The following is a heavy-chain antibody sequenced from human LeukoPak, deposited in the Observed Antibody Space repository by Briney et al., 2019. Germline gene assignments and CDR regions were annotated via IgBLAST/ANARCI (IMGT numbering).Heavy chain of an antibody. J-gene: IGHJ4*02. CDR1: GFTFSSYE. V-gene: IGHV3-48*03. Sequence: GGSLRLSCAVSGFTFSSYEMNWVRQAPGKGLEWISYISSSGSTVHYADSVKGRFTISRDNAKNSLYLQMNSLRAEDTAVYYCARKRARGLDYWGQGTLVTVSS. CDR3: ARKRARGLDY. CDR2: ISSSGSTV. D-gene: IGHD3-10*01.